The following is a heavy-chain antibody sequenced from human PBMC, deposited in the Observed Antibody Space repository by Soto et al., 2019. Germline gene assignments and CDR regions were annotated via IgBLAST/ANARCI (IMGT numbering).Heavy chain of an antibody. V-gene: IGHV4-39*01. D-gene: IGHD1-26*01. CDR1: GGSISSNAYY. CDR3: ARRPKRGSYSWCGDY. Sequence: QLQLQESGPGLVKASETLSLTCTVSGGSISSNAYYWGWVRQPPGKGLEWIGSVYYSGSANYNPSLTSRLTMSVDTSKNQFSLKLISVTAADTAVYYGARRPKRGSYSWCGDYWGQGTLVTVSS. J-gene: IGHJ4*02. CDR2: VYYSGSA.